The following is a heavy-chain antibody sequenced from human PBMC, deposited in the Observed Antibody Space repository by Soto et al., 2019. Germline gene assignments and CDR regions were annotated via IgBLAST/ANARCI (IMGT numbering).Heavy chain of an antibody. CDR3: ASRIDYDSSGSFFDD. Sequence: PPETLSLTCTVSGGSISSGGYYWSWIRQHPGKGLEWIGYIYYSGSTCYNPSLKSRVTISVDTSKNQFSLKLSSVTAADTAVYYCASRIDYDSSGSFFDDWGQGSLVIVSS. CDR1: GGSISSGGYY. CDR2: IYYSGST. J-gene: IGHJ4*02. D-gene: IGHD3-22*01. V-gene: IGHV4-31*03.